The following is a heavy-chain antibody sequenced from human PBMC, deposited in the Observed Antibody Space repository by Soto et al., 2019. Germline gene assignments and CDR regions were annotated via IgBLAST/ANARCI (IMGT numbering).Heavy chain of an antibody. J-gene: IGHJ5*02. CDR1: GFTFDDYA. CDR3: AKGGESSGWFGDWFDP. D-gene: IGHD6-19*01. CDR2: INWNSASI. Sequence: EMQLVESGGGLVQPGRSLRLSCVASGFTFDDYAMHWVRLTPGKGLEWVASINWNSASIGYADSVKGRFTISRDNAKNSLYVQMNSLRPDDTALCYCAKGGESSGWFGDWFDPWGQGTLVTVSS. V-gene: IGHV3-9*01.